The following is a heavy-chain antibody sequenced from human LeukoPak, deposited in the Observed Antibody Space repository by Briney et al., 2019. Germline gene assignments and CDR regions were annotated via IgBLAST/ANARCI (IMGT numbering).Heavy chain of an antibody. CDR1: GYTFTGYY. CDR3: ARVVEYCSSTSCSLGLDY. J-gene: IGHJ4*02. CDR2: INPNSGGT. D-gene: IGHD2-2*01. Sequence: ASVKVSCKASGYTFTGYYMHWVRQAPGQGLEWMGRINPNSGGTNYAQKFQGRDTMTRDASISTAYMELSSLRSEDTAVYYCARVVEYCSSTSCSLGLDYWGQGTLVTVSS. V-gene: IGHV1-2*06.